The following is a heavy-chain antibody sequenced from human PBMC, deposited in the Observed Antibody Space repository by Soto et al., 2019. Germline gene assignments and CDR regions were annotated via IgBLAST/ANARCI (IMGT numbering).Heavy chain of an antibody. CDR1: GYTFTIYA. D-gene: IGHD3-22*01. CDR3: ARVLFSGYYDSSGPFDY. V-gene: IGHV1-3*01. J-gene: IGHJ4*02. Sequence: ASVKVSCKASGYTFTIYAMHWVRQAPGQRLEWMGWINAGNGNTKYSQKFQGRVTITRDTSASTAYMELSSLRSEDTAVYYCARVLFSGYYDSSGPFDYWGQGTLVTVSS. CDR2: INAGNGNT.